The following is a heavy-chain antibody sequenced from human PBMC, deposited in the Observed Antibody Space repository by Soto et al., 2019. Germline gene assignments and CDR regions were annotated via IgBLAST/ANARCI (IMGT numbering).Heavy chain of an antibody. V-gene: IGHV4-4*07. Sequence: SETLSLTCTVSGGSISSYYWSWIRQPAGKGLEWIGRIYTSGSTNYNPSLKSRVTMSVDTSKNQFSLKLSSVTAADTAVYHCARVNLVRSLEGAARRTDYFDYWGQGTLVTVSS. D-gene: IGHD6-6*01. J-gene: IGHJ4*02. CDR3: ARVNLVRSLEGAARRTDYFDY. CDR1: GGSISSYY. CDR2: IYTSGST.